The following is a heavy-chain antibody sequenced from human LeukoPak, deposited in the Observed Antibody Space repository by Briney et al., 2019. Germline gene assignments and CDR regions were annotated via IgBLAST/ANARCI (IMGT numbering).Heavy chain of an antibody. CDR1: GYTFTGYY. CDR3: ARLGIKAPLDSFAFDI. CDR2: INPNSGGT. V-gene: IGHV1-2*02. Sequence: ASVKVSCNASGYTFTGYYMHWVRHAPGQGLEWMGLINPNSGGTNYAQKFQGRGTITWDTSISNAYMVLSRLRSDGTAVYYWARLGIKAPLDSFAFDIWGQGTMVTVSS. D-gene: IGHD1-26*01. J-gene: IGHJ3*02.